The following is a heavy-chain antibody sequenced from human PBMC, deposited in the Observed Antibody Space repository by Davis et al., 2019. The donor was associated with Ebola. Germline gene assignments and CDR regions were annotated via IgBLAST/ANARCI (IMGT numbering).Heavy chain of an antibody. CDR1: GYTFTNYY. V-gene: IGHV1-46*03. CDR3: TTPGGQDSGYDGFDI. D-gene: IGHD5-12*01. Sequence: AASVKVSCKASGYTFTNYYMHWVRQAPGQGLERMGMINPNDGRTIYAQKFQGRVTVTRDTSTTTVYMDLSSLRSEDTALYYCTTPGGQDSGYDGFDIWGQGTMVTVSS. CDR2: INPNDGRT. J-gene: IGHJ3*02.